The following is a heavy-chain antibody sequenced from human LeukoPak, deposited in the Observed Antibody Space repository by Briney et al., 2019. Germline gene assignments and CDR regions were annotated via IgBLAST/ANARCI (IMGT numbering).Heavy chain of an antibody. J-gene: IGHJ4*02. CDR3: ARLGLSIVGATRGVLVFDY. CDR1: GGSFSGYY. CDR2: INHSGNT. D-gene: IGHD1-26*01. Sequence: PSETLSLTCAVYGGSFSGYYWSWIRQPPGKGLEWIGEINHSGNTKYNPSLKSRVTISVDTSKNQFSLKLSSVTAADTAVYYCARLGLSIVGATRGVLVFDYWGQGTLVTVSS. V-gene: IGHV4-34*01.